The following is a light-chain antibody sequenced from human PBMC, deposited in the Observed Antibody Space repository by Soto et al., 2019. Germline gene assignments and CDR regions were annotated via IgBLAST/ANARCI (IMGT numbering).Light chain of an antibody. V-gene: IGKV1-5*03. J-gene: IGKJ5*01. CDR2: KAS. Sequence: DIQMTQSPFTLSASVGDRVTIPCRASQSISSWLAWYQQKPGKAPKLLIYKASNRASGVPDRFSGSGSGTDFTLKISRVEAEDVGVYYCMQALQTPPTFGQGTRLEIK. CDR1: QSISSW. CDR3: MQALQTPPT.